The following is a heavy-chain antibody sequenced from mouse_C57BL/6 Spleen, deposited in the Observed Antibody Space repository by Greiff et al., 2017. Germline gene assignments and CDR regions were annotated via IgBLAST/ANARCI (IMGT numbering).Heavy chain of an antibody. Sequence: QVHVKQSGAELVKPGASVKLSCKASGYTFTSYWMHWVKQRPGRGLEWIGRIDPNSGGTKYNEKFKSKATLTVDKPSSTAYMQLSSLTSEDSAVYYCARERNYYGSSSYYAMDYWGQGTSVTVSS. D-gene: IGHD1-1*01. CDR1: GYTFTSYW. CDR2: IDPNSGGT. V-gene: IGHV1-72*01. J-gene: IGHJ4*01. CDR3: ARERNYYGSSSYYAMDY.